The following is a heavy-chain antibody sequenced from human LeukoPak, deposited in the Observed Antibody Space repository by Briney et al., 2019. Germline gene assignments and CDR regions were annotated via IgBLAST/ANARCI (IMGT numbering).Heavy chain of an antibody. CDR3: ASYHGFDI. CDR1: GDSVSSGSHY. D-gene: IGHD2-2*01. CDR2: IQYNVRT. V-gene: IGHV4-61*01. Sequence: PSETLSLSCTVSGDSVSSGSHYWSWIRQPPGKGLEWIGYIQYNVRTNYNPSLKSRVTISVDTSKNQFSLKLSSVTAADTAVYYCASYHGFDIWGQGTTVTVSS. J-gene: IGHJ3*02.